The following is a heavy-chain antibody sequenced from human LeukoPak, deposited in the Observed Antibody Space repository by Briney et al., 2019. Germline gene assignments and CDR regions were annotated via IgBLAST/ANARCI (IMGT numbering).Heavy chain of an antibody. V-gene: IGHV1-2*02. J-gene: IGHJ5*02. CDR2: INPNSGGT. CDR3: ARVGRGSGNWFDP. CDR1: GYTFTGYY. Sequence: ASVKVSCKTSGYTFTGYYMHWVRQAPGQGLEWMGWINPNSGGTNYAQKFQGRVTMTRDTSISTAYMELSRLRSDDTAVYYCARVGRGSGNWFDPWGQGTLVTVSS. D-gene: IGHD3-3*01.